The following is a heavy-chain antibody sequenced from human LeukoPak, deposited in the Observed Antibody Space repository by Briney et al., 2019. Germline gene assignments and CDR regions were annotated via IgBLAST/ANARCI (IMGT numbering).Heavy chain of an antibody. V-gene: IGHV3-23*01. CDR3: AKSTVAAHNYYYALDV. Sequence: GGSLRLSCEVSEFTFSSYAMSWVRQAPGKGLEWVSAISDGGDSTSYADSVKGRFSISRDNSKNTLYLQMNSLRAEDTAVYHCAKSTVAAHNYYYALDVWGQGTTVTVSS. J-gene: IGHJ6*02. CDR2: ISDGGDST. CDR1: EFTFSSYA. D-gene: IGHD6-19*01.